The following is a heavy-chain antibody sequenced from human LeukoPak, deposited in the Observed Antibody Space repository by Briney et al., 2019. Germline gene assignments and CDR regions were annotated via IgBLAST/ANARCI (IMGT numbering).Heavy chain of an antibody. CDR3: AREWKSSSSWYRLRYYYYGMDV. Sequence: PGGSLRLSCAASGFTVSSNYMSWVRQAPGKGLEWVSVIYSGGSTYYADSVKGRFTISRDNSKNTLYLQMNSLRAEDTAVYYCAREWKSSSSWYRLRYYYYGMDVWGQGTTVTVSS. J-gene: IGHJ6*02. D-gene: IGHD6-13*01. V-gene: IGHV3-66*01. CDR2: IYSGGST. CDR1: GFTVSSNY.